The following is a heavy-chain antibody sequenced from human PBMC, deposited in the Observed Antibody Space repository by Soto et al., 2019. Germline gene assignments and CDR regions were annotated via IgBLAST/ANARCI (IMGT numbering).Heavy chain of an antibody. J-gene: IGHJ4*02. V-gene: IGHV4-38-2*01. Sequence: LSLTCAVSGYPISSGYYWGWIRQPPGKGLEWIGIIHHSGSTYYNPSLRSRITISADTSKNQFSLKMPSVTAADTAVYYCARSSGYVPGGYWGQGILVTVSS. CDR2: IHHSGST. CDR3: ARSSGYVPGGY. CDR1: GYPISSGYY. D-gene: IGHD5-12*01.